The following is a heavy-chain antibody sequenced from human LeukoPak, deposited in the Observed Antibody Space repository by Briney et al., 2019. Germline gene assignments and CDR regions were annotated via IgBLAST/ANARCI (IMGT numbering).Heavy chain of an antibody. CDR3: ARQVATIRENDAFDI. Sequence: ASVKVSCKASGYTFTGYYMHWVRQAPGQGLEWMGWINPNSGGTNYAQKFQGWVTMTRDTSISTAYMELSRLRSDDTAVYYCARQVATIRENDAFDIWGQRTMVTVSS. CDR1: GYTFTGYY. V-gene: IGHV1-2*04. CDR2: INPNSGGT. J-gene: IGHJ3*02. D-gene: IGHD5-12*01.